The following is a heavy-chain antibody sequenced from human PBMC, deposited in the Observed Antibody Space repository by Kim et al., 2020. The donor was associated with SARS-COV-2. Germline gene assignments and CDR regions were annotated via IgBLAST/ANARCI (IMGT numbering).Heavy chain of an antibody. CDR3: AKNRGGLLGDMDV. D-gene: IGHD1-26*01. J-gene: IGHJ6*02. Sequence: GGSLRLSCAASGFTSGTYAMSWVRQAPGKGLEWVSIISSSGATTYYADSVKGRFTISRDNSKNTLFLQMNSLRAEDTALYYCAKNRGGLLGDMDVWGQGTTVTVSS. CDR1: GFTSGTYA. V-gene: IGHV3-23*01. CDR2: ISSSGATT.